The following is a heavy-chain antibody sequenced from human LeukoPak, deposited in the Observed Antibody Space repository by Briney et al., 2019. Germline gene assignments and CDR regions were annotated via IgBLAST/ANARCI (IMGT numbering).Heavy chain of an antibody. CDR3: ANGYCSGGSCYSNPEEAFDI. J-gene: IGHJ3*02. V-gene: IGHV3-23*01. D-gene: IGHD2-15*01. CDR1: GFTFSSYA. CDR2: ISGSGGST. Sequence: GASLRLSCAASGFTFSSYAMSWVRQAPGKGLEWVSAISGSGGSTYYADSVKGRFTISRDNSKNTLYLQMNSLRAEDTAVYYCANGYCSGGSCYSNPEEAFDIWGQGTMVTVSS.